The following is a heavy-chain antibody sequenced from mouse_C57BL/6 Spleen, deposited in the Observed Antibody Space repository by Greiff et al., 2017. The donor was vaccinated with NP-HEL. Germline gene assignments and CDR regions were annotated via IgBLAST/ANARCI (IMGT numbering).Heavy chain of an antibody. CDR1: GYAFSSSW. V-gene: IGHV1-82*01. Sequence: VQLQQSGPELVKPGASVKISCKASGYAFSSSWMNWVKQRPGKGLEWIGRIYPGDGDTNYNGKFKGKATLTADKSSSTAYMQLSSLTSEDSAVYFCARDYGSSFLDYWGKGTTLTVSS. CDR2: IYPGDGDT. J-gene: IGHJ2*01. D-gene: IGHD1-1*01. CDR3: ARDYGSSFLDY.